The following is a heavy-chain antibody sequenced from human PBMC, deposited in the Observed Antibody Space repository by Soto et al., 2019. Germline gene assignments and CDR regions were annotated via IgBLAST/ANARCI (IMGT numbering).Heavy chain of an antibody. V-gene: IGHV4-4*07. CDR2: IFSSGST. J-gene: IGHJ4*02. CDR3: AREGSYSAYNFAHGIQLWSFDF. Sequence: PSETLSLTCTVSGGSINTFYWSWVRQPAGKGLEWIGRIFSSGSTSFNPSLESRVAMSVDTSKNHFSLNLSSVTAADMAVYYCAREGSYSAYNFAHGIQLWSFDFWGQGALVTVPQ. D-gene: IGHD5-12*01. CDR1: GGSINTFY.